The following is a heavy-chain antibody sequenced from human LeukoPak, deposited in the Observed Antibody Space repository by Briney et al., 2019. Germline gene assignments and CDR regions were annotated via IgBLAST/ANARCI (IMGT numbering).Heavy chain of an antibody. V-gene: IGHV1-8*01. J-gene: IGHJ5*02. CDR2: MNPNSGNT. D-gene: IGHD2-2*01. CDR1: GYTFTSYD. Sequence: ASVKVSCKASGYTFTSYDINWVRQATGQGLEWMGWMNPNSGNTGYAQKFQGRVTMTRNTSISTAYMELSSLRSEDTAVYYCARVYCSSTSCYQDWFDRWGQGTLVTVSS. CDR3: ARVYCSSTSCYQDWFDR.